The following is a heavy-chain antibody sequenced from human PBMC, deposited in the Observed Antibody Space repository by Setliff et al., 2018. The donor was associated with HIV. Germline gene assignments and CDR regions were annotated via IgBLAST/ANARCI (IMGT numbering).Heavy chain of an antibody. CDR1: GYSFSTYW. Sequence: GESLKISCKGSGYSFSTYWIAWVRQMPGKGLEWMGLIYPGDSNIKYSPSFQGQVTISADKSITTAYLQWTNVKASDTAMYYCARHDSSGYYSPFDHWGQGTLVTVSS. CDR2: IYPGDSNI. D-gene: IGHD3-22*01. J-gene: IGHJ4*02. V-gene: IGHV5-51*01. CDR3: ARHDSSGYYSPFDH.